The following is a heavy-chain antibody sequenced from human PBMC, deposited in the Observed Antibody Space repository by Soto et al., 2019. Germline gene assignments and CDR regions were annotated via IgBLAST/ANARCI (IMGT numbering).Heavy chain of an antibody. D-gene: IGHD3-22*01. V-gene: IGHV1-69*06. J-gene: IGHJ5*02. CDR2: IIPIFGKA. CDR3: APHPYYYDSSGRNWFDP. Sequence: GASVKVSCKASGGTFSSYAISRVRQAPGQGLEWMGGIIPIFGKANYAQKFQGRVTITADKSTSTAYVELRSRRSEDTAVYYCAPHPYYYDSSGRNWFDPWGQGTLVTVSS. CDR1: GGTFSSYA.